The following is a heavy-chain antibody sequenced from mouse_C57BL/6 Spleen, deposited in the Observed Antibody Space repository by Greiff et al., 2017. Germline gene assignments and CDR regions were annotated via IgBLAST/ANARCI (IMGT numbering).Heavy chain of an antibody. CDR2: ISSGSSTI. V-gene: IGHV5-17*01. D-gene: IGHD2-5*01. CDR1: GFTFSDYG. J-gene: IGHJ4*01. CDR3: ARTGSKGAMDY. Sequence: EVQLVESGGGLVKPGGSLKLSCAASGFTFSDYGMHWVRQAPEKGLEWVAYISSGSSTIYYADIVKGRFTISRDNAKNTLFLQMTSLRSEDTAMYYCARTGSKGAMDYWGQGTSVTVSS.